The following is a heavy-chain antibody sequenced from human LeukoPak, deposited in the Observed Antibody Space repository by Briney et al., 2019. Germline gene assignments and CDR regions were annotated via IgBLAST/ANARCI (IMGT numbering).Heavy chain of an antibody. J-gene: IGHJ5*02. CDR2: IYSGGST. V-gene: IGHV3-53*01. D-gene: IGHD2-15*01. CDR1: GFTVSSNY. Sequence: QPGGSLRLSCAASGFTVSSNYMSWVRQASGKGLEWVSVIYSGGSTYYADSVRGRFTISRDNSKNTLYLQMNSLRAEDTAVYYCARQVAEDWFDPWGQGTLVTVSS. CDR3: ARQVAEDWFDP.